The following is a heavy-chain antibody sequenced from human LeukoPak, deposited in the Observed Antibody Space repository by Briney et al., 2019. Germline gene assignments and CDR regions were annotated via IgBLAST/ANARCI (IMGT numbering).Heavy chain of an antibody. CDR3: ARSESIYYYGSGTYLALY. CDR1: GGSISSSSYY. CDR2: IYYSGST. Sequence: SETLSLTCTVSGGSISSSSYYWGWIRQPPGKGLEWIGSIYYSGSTYYNPSLKTRVTMSVDTSKNQFSLKLSSVTAADTAVYFCARSESIYYYGSGTYLALYWGQGTLVTVSS. J-gene: IGHJ4*02. V-gene: IGHV4-39*01. D-gene: IGHD3-10*01.